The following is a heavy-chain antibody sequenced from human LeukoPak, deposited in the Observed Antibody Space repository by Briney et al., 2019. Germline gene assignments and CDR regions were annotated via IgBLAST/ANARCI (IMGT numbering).Heavy chain of an antibody. CDR2: IYYSGST. V-gene: IGHV4-59*01. Sequence: PSETLSLTCTVSGGSISSYYWSWIRQHPGKGLEWIGYIYYSGSTNYNPSLKSRVTISVDTSKNQFSLKLSSVTAADTAVYYCARLAAAGTIDYWGQGTLVTVSS. CDR3: ARLAAAGTIDY. J-gene: IGHJ4*02. D-gene: IGHD6-13*01. CDR1: GGSISSYY.